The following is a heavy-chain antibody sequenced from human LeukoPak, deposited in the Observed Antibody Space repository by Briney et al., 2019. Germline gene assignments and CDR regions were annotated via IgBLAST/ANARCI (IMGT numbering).Heavy chain of an antibody. CDR1: GFTFSSYA. CDR3: AKGYDFWSGYIPY. Sequence: GGSLRLSCAASGFTFSSYAMSWVRQAPGKGLEWVSAISGSGGSTYYADSVKGRFTISRDNSKNMLYLQMNSLRAEDTAVYYCAKGYDFWSGYIPYWGQGTLVTVSS. V-gene: IGHV3-23*01. J-gene: IGHJ4*02. D-gene: IGHD3-3*01. CDR2: ISGSGGST.